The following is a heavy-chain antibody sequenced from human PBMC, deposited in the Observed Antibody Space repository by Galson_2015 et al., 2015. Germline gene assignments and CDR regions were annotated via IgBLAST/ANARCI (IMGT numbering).Heavy chain of an antibody. CDR3: TTGSYYDSSGSHDAFDI. J-gene: IGHJ3*02. CDR1: GLTFSNAW. Sequence: SLRLSCAASGLTFSNAWMSWVRQAPGKGLEWVGRIKSKTDGGTTDYAAPVKGRFTISRDDSKNTLYLQMNSLKTEDTAVYYCTTGSYYDSSGSHDAFDIWGQGTMVTVSS. D-gene: IGHD3-22*01. CDR2: IKSKTDGGTT. V-gene: IGHV3-15*01.